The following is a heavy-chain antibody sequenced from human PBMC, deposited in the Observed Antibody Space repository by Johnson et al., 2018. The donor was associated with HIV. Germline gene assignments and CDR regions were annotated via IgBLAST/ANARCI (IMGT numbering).Heavy chain of an antibody. CDR2: IYSGDSP. Sequence: QVRLVESGGGVVQPGRSLRLSCAASGFTFSSYAMHWVRQAPGKGLEWVSVIYSGDSPGYADSVKGRFTISRDNAKNSLYLQMNSLRAEDTALYYCARRGGSGWSAFDIWGQGTIVTVSS. CDR1: GFTFSSYA. V-gene: IGHV3-NL1*01. D-gene: IGHD6-19*01. CDR3: ARRGGSGWSAFDI. J-gene: IGHJ3*02.